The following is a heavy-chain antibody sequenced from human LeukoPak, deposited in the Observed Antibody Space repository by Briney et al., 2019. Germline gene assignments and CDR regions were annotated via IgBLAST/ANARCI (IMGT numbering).Heavy chain of an antibody. CDR3: ASPDLGDYSNSPQGYGMDV. J-gene: IGHJ6*02. D-gene: IGHD4-11*01. CDR1: GGTFISYT. CDR2: IIPILGIA. V-gene: IGHV1-69*02. Sequence: SVKVSFKASGGTFISYTISWVRQAPGQGGEWMGRIIPILGIANYAQKFQGRVTITADKSPSTAYMELSSLRSEDTAVYYCASPDLGDYSNSPQGYGMDVWGQGTTVTVSS.